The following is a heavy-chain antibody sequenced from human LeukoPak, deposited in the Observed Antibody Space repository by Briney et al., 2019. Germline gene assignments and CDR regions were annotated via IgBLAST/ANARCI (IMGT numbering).Heavy chain of an antibody. D-gene: IGHD6-19*01. CDR3: AKVSPRDHVSGRPYYYYYMDV. CDR1: GFTFSSYG. CDR2: ISGSGGST. V-gene: IGHV3-23*01. J-gene: IGHJ6*03. Sequence: PGGSLRLSCAASGFTFSSYGMSWVRQAPGKGLEWVSAISGSGGSTYYADSVKGRFTISRDNSKNTLYLQMNSLRAEDTAVYYCAKVSPRDHVSGRPYYYYYMDVWGKGTTVTISS.